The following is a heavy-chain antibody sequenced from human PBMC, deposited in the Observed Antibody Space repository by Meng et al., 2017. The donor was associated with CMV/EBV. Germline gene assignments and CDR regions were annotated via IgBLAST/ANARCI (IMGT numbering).Heavy chain of an antibody. CDR1: GFTFSSYA. CDR2: ISYDGSNK. CDR3: AKEAGRYSGYDFGSYYYYYGMDV. Sequence: GGSLRLSCAASGFTFSSYAMHWVRQAPGKGLEWVAVISYDGSNKYYADSVKGRFTISRDNSKNTLYLQMNSLRAEDTAVYYCAKEAGRYSGYDFGSYYYYYGMDVWGQGTTVTVSS. J-gene: IGHJ6*02. V-gene: IGHV3-30-3*02. D-gene: IGHD5-12*01.